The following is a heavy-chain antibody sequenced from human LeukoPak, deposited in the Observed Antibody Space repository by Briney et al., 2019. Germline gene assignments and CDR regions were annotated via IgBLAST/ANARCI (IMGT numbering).Heavy chain of an antibody. CDR1: GYTFTGYY. CDR2: INPNSGGT. V-gene: IGHV1-2*02. Sequence: ASVKLSCKASGYTFTGYYMHWVRQAPGQGLEWMGWINPNSGGTNYAQNSQGRVTMTRETSISTAYMELSRLRSDEPAGYYCARDRYGSGSYYGYYWGEGTLVTVSS. CDR3: ARDRYGSGSYYGYY. J-gene: IGHJ4*02. D-gene: IGHD3-10*01.